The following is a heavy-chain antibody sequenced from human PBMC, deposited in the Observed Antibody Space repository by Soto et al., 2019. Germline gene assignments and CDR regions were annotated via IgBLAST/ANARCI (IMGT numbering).Heavy chain of an antibody. CDR2: INPNSGGT. V-gene: IGHV1-2*02. Sequence: ASVKVSCKASGYTFTGAYIHWVRQAPGQGLEWMGCINPNSGGTEFAQKFQGRVTVTRDTSITTVYMEMNRLRSDDTAVYYCAPXWVDLVVPAALPYYYYYGMDVWGQGTPVTVSS. D-gene: IGHD2-2*01. J-gene: IGHJ6*02. CDR1: GYTFTGAY. CDR3: APXWVDLVVPAALPYYYYYGMDV.